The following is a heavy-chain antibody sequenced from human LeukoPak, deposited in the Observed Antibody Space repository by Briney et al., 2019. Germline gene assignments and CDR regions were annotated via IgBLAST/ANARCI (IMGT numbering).Heavy chain of an antibody. V-gene: IGHV5-51*01. D-gene: IGHD6-19*01. CDR3: AKSMSVAAPAYCYGMDV. CDR1: GYNFSSYW. CDR2: IYPGDSDT. J-gene: IGHJ6*02. Sequence: GESLKISCKGSGYNFSSYWIGWVRQMPGKSLEWMGVIYPGDSDTRYSPSFQGQVTISADKSTSTAYLQWSSLKASDTAMYYCAKSMSVAAPAYCYGMDVWGQGTTVTVSS.